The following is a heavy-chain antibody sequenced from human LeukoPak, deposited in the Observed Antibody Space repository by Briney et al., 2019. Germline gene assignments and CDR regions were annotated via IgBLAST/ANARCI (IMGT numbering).Heavy chain of an antibody. V-gene: IGHV4-30-2*01. Sequence: SETLSLTCAVSGGSISSGGYSWSWIRQPPGKGLEWIGYIYHSGSTYYNPSLKSRVTISVDRSKNQFSLKLSSVTAADTAVYYCARTVVAEMTRWFDPWGQGTLVTVSS. J-gene: IGHJ5*02. D-gene: IGHD2-15*01. CDR2: IYHSGST. CDR1: GGSISSGGYS. CDR3: ARTVVAEMTRWFDP.